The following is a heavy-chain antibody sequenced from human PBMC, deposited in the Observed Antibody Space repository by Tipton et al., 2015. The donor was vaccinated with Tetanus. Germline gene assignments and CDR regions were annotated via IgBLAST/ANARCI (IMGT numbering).Heavy chain of an antibody. Sequence: SLRLSCVASGFTFSSYGMHWVRQAPGKGLEWVAVISHDGSNKYYADSVKGRFTISRDNSKNTLYLQMNSLRAEDTAVYYCAKDLGYGDGMDVWGQGTTVTVSS. J-gene: IGHJ6*02. CDR3: AKDLGYGDGMDV. CDR1: GFTFSSYG. D-gene: IGHD4-17*01. CDR2: ISHDGSNK. V-gene: IGHV3-30*18.